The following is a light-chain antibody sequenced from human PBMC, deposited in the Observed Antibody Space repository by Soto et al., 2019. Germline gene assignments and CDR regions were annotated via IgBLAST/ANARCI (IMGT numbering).Light chain of an antibody. Sequence: QSALTQPASVSASPGQSITIPCTGTSSDVGSYNLVSWFQQHPGKVPKLLIYEGTKRPSGLSDRFSGSKSGNTASLTISGLQAEEEADYYFYSYAGENLYVFGTGTKVTVL. CDR2: EGT. J-gene: IGLJ1*01. CDR1: SSDVGSYNL. CDR3: YSYAGENLYV. V-gene: IGLV2-23*01.